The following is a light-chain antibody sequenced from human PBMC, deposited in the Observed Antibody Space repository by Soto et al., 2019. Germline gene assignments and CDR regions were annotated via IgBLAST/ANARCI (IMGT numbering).Light chain of an antibody. Sequence: DIVMTQSPDSLGVSLGERATINCKSSQRVLYSSNNKNYLAWYQQKPGQPPKLLIYWASTRDSGVPDRFSGSGSGTDFTLTISSLQAEDVAVYYCQQYYSTPRTFGQGNKVELK. CDR1: QRVLYSSNNKNY. V-gene: IGKV4-1*01. CDR3: QQYYSTPRT. J-gene: IGKJ1*01. CDR2: WAS.